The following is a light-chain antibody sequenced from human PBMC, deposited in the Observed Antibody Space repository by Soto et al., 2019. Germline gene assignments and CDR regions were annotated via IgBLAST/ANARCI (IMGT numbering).Light chain of an antibody. CDR1: QSVSKY. CDR3: YQRSNWPQIT. Sequence: DIVLTQSPATLSLSPGERATLSCRASQSVSKYLAWYQQKPGQAPRLLIHDASNRDTGIPARFSGSGSGTDFTLTIISLETEDFGIYYCYQRSNWPQITFGGGTKVEIK. J-gene: IGKJ4*01. CDR2: DAS. V-gene: IGKV3-11*01.